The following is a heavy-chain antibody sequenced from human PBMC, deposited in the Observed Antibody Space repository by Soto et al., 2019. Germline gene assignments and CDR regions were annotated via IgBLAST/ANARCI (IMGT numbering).Heavy chain of an antibody. CDR3: AKRQGSSGYWWGAENY. J-gene: IGHJ4*02. CDR2: ISGSGGST. CDR1: GFTFSSYA. D-gene: IGHD3-22*01. Sequence: GGSLRLSCAASGFTFSSYAMSWVRQAPGKGLEWVSAISGSGGSTYYADSVKGRFTISRDNSKNTLYLQMNSLRAEDTAVYYCAKRQGSSGYWWGAENYWGQGTLVTVSS. V-gene: IGHV3-23*01.